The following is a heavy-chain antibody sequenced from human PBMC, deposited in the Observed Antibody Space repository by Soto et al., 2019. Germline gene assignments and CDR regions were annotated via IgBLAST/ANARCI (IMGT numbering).Heavy chain of an antibody. Sequence: PSETLSLTCTVSGGSISSGGYYWSWIRQHPGKGLEWIGYIYYSGSTYYNPSLKSRVTISVDTSKNQFSLKLSSVTAADTAVYYCSRQQLAPGYFDYWGQGTLVTVSS. CDR2: IYYSGST. V-gene: IGHV4-31*03. D-gene: IGHD6-13*01. CDR1: GGSISSGGYY. J-gene: IGHJ4*02. CDR3: SRQQLAPGYFDY.